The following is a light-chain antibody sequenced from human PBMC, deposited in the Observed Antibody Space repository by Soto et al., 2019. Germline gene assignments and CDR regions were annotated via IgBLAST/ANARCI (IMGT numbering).Light chain of an antibody. V-gene: IGLV2-14*01. J-gene: IGLJ1*01. CDR2: DVT. CDR3: SSYTSSSPYV. Sequence: QSALTQPASVSGSPGQSITISCSGTSSDIGTYKYVSWYQQHPGKAPKLMIYDVTNRPSGVSNRFSGSKSGNTASLTISGLQAEYEADYYCSSYTSSSPYVFGSGTKVTVL. CDR1: SSDIGTYKY.